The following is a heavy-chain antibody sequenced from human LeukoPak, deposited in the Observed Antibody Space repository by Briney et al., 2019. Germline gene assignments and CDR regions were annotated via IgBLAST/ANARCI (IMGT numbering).Heavy chain of an antibody. J-gene: IGHJ4*02. D-gene: IGHD2-15*01. V-gene: IGHV4-59*08. CDR3: ARHPFATPFDH. CDR1: GGSISNYY. Sequence: SETLSLTCTVSGGSISNYYWSWIRQPPGKGLQWIGYVFHTGDTNYNPSLKGRVTMSLDTSKDQVSLRLTSVTAADTAVYFCARHPFATPFDHWGRGTLVTVSS. CDR2: VFHTGDT.